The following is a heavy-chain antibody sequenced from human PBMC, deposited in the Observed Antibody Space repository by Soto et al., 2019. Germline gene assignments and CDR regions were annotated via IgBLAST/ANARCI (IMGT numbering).Heavy chain of an antibody. CDR3: ARAGAGWNYRRGSVN. V-gene: IGHV1-18*01. D-gene: IGHD1-7*01. CDR2: ISGYSGDT. J-gene: IGHJ4*02. Sequence: GPGVRKPGASVKVSCKASGYTFTSYGISWVRQAPGQGLEWMGWISGYSGDTNYAQKLQGRVTMTTDTSTNTAYMELRSLRSDDKAVYYCARAGAGWNYRRGSVNWGQGTLVTVSS. CDR1: GYTFTSYG.